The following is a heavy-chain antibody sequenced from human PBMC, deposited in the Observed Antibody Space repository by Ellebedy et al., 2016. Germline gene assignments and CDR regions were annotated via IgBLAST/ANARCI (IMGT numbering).Heavy chain of an antibody. CDR2: INAGNGNT. J-gene: IGHJ6*02. CDR1: GYTFTSYA. D-gene: IGHD3-3*01. V-gene: IGHV1-3*01. CDR3: ARGPLEPIFGYYGMDV. Sequence: ASVKVSCKASGYTFTSYAMHWVRQAPGQRLEWMGWINAGNGNTKYSQKFQGRVTMTEDTSTDTAYMELNSLRSEDTAVYYCARGPLEPIFGYYGMDVWGQGTTVTVSS.